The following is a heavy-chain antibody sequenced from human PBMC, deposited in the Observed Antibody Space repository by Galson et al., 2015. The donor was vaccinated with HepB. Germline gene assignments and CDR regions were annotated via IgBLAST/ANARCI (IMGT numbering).Heavy chain of an antibody. Sequence: LRLSCAASGFTFNIYSMHWVRQAPGKGPEWLPYISGRSGTIYYAYSVKGRFTISRDNAKNSLYLQMNSLTAEDTDVYYCARARYDSSGYFPPPGYWGQGTLVTVSS. CDR3: ARARYDSSGYFPPPGY. CDR1: GFTFNIYS. CDR2: ISGRSGTI. J-gene: IGHJ4*02. D-gene: IGHD3-22*01. V-gene: IGHV3-48*01.